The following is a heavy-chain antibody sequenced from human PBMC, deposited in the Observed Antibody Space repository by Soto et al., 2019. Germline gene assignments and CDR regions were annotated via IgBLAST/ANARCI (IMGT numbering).Heavy chain of an antibody. CDR1: GFTFSSYS. Sequence: VQLVESGGGLVKPGGSLRLSCAAYGFTFSSYSMNWVRQAPGKGLEWVSSISSSSFSINYADSVKGRFSVSRDNAQHSLHLQLNNSRPEDTAVYYWAGNETSNIYGMEVWGPGPRVTVSS. J-gene: IGHJ6*02. D-gene: IGHD6-6*01. CDR2: ISSSSFSI. V-gene: IGHV3-21*01. CDR3: AGNETSNIYGMEV.